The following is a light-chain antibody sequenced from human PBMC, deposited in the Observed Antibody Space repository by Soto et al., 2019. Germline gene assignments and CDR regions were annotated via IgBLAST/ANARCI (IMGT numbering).Light chain of an antibody. CDR1: QSISSY. Sequence: DIQMTQSPSSLSASVGDRVTITCRASQSISSYLNWYQQKPGKAPKLLIYDASTLQSGVPSRFSGGGSGTDFTLTISSLQPEDFATYYCLQSSRTPLTFGGGTKVEI. V-gene: IGKV1-39*01. J-gene: IGKJ4*01. CDR3: LQSSRTPLT. CDR2: DAS.